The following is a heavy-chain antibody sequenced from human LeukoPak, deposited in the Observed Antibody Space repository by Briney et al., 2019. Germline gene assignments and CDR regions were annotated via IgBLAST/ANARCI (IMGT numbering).Heavy chain of an antibody. CDR1: GFAVSSNY. J-gene: IGHJ4*02. V-gene: IGHV3-53*01. CDR3: ARASDFWSGYFFDY. CDR2: IYSGGST. Sequence: PGGSLRLSCAASGFAVSSNYMNWARQAPGKGLEWISIIYSGGSTYYADSVKGRFTISRDNSKNTLYLQMNSLRAEDTAVYYCARASDFWSGYFFDYWGQGTLVTVSS. D-gene: IGHD3-3*01.